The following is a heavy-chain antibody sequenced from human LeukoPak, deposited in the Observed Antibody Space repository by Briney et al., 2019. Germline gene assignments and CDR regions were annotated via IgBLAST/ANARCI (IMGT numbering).Heavy chain of an antibody. V-gene: IGHV4-59*12. CDR3: ARGLRRYYFDY. CDR1: GGSISSYY. J-gene: IGHJ4*02. D-gene: IGHD1-14*01. Sequence: SETLSLTCTVSGGSISSYYWSWIRQPPGKGLEWIGYIYYSGSTNYNPSLKSRVTISVDRSKNQFSLKLSSVTAADTAVYYCARGLRRYYFDYWGQGTLVTVSS. CDR2: IYYSGST.